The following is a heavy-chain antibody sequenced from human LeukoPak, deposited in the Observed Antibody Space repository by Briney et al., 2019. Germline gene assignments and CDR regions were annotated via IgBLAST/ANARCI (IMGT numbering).Heavy chain of an antibody. D-gene: IGHD2-15*01. V-gene: IGHV6-1*01. CDR2: TYYRSKWYN. J-gene: IGHJ3*02. CDR3: ARAFRGYCSGGSCYYAFDI. Sequence: QTFSLTRAISGDSFSSKSAAWNLVRQSPSRSLEWLGRTYYRSKWYNDYAVSVKSRITINPDTSKNQFSLQLNSVTPEDTAVYYCARAFRGYCSGGSCYYAFDIWGQGKMGTVSS. CDR1: GDSFSSKSAA.